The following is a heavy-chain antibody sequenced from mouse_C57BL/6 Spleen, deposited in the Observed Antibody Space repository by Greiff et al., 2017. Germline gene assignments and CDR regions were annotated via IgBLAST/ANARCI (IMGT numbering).Heavy chain of an antibody. CDR3: ARRPHYYGSSPAWFAY. CDR2: IYPSDSET. D-gene: IGHD1-1*01. J-gene: IGHJ3*01. CDR1: GYTFTSYW. V-gene: IGHV1-61*01. Sequence: QVQLQQPGAELVRPGSSVKLSCKASGYTFTSYWMDWVKQRPGQGLEWIGNIYPSDSETHYNQKFKDKATLTVDKSSSTAYMQLSSLTSEDSAVYYCARRPHYYGSSPAWFAYWGQGTLVTVSA.